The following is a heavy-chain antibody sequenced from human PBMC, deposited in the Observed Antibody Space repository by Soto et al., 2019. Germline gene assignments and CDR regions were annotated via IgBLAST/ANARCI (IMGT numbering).Heavy chain of an antibody. V-gene: IGHV4-59*08. CDR3: ARHGRVGYCSSTSCYADY. J-gene: IGHJ4*02. Sequence: PSETLSLTCTVSGGSISSYYWSWIRQPPGKGLEWIGYIYYSGSTNYNPSLKSRVTISVDTSKNQFSLKLSSVTAADTAVYYCARHGRVGYCSSTSCYADYWGQGTLVTVS. D-gene: IGHD2-2*01. CDR2: IYYSGST. CDR1: GGSISSYY.